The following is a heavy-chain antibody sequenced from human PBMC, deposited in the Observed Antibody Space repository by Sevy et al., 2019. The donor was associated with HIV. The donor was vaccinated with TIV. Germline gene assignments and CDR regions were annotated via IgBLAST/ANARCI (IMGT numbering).Heavy chain of an antibody. CDR3: ARDHVRDGDLGDYYYYAMDV. J-gene: IGHJ6*02. D-gene: IGHD4-17*01. V-gene: IGHV3-11*01. Sequence: GGSLRLSCAASGFTFSDYYMSWIRHAPGKGLEWVSYIDGSGTTIYYTDSVKGRFTISRDNAKNSLYLQMNSLRAADTAVYYCARDHVRDGDLGDYYYYAMDVWGQGTTVTVSS. CDR1: GFTFSDYY. CDR2: IDGSGTTI.